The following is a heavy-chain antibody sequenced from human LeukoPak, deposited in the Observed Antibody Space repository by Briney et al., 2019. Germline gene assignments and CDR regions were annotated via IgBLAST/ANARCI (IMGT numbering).Heavy chain of an antibody. D-gene: IGHD6-13*01. CDR3: ARDPLIAAAGRGFFDY. V-gene: IGHV3-21*01. J-gene: IGHJ4*02. CDR2: ISSSSSYI. Sequence: PGRSLRLSCAASGFTFSSYGMNWVRQAPGKGLEWVSSISSSSSYIYYADSVKGRFTISRDNAKNSLYLQMNSLRAEDTAVYYCARDPLIAAAGRGFFDYWGQGTLVTVSS. CDR1: GFTFSSYG.